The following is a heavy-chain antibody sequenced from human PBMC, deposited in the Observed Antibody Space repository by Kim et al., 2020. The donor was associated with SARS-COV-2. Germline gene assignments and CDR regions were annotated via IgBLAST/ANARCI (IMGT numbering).Heavy chain of an antibody. D-gene: IGHD3-16*01. V-gene: IGHV5-51*01. CDR2: VYPGDSDT. J-gene: IGHJ2*01. CDR3: ARGGSGNYGWYFDL. Sequence: GESLKISCKSSGYGFSNYWITWVRQMPGKGLEWMGIVYPGDSDTRYSPSFQGQVTISADKSISTAYLQWSSLKASDTAMYYCARGGSGNYGWYFDLWGRGTLVTVSS. CDR1: GYGFSNYW.